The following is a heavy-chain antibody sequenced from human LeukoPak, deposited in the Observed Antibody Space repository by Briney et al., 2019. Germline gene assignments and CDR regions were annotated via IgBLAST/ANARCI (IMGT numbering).Heavy chain of an antibody. CDR2: IYYSGST. CDR1: GGSISNYF. D-gene: IGHD2-15*01. V-gene: IGHV4-59*01. Sequence: SETLSLTCTVSGGSISNYFWSWIRQPPGKGLEWIGYIYYSGSTNYNPSLKSRVTISVDTSKNQFSLKLRSVTAADTAVYYCARDIYCSGGRCYARGFDPWGQGTLVTVSS. CDR3: ARDIYCSGGRCYARGFDP. J-gene: IGHJ5*02.